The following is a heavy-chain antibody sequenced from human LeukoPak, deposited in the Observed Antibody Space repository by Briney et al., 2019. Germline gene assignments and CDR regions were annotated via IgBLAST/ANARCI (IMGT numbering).Heavy chain of an antibody. CDR3: ASLVVGRKDHDVFDI. CDR2: IYSVGST. D-gene: IGHD3-22*01. J-gene: IGHJ3*02. CDR1: GFTVSSKF. V-gene: IGHV3-66*01. Sequence: PGGSLRLSCAASGFTVSSKFMSWVRQAPGKGLEWVSVIYSVGSTYYADSVKGRFTISRDNFKNTLYLQMNSLRAEDTAVYYRASLVVGRKDHDVFDIWGQGTMVTVSS.